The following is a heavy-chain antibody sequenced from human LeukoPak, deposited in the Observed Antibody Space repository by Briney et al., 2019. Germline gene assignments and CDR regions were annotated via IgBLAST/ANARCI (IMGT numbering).Heavy chain of an antibody. D-gene: IGHD6-13*01. CDR1: GYTFTSYY. Sequence: ASVKVSCKASGYTFTSYYMHWVRQAPGQGLEWMGIINPSGGSTSYAQKFQGRVTMTRDTSTSTVYMELSSLRSEDTAVYYCTTPGIAAAGFDYWGQATLVTVSS. V-gene: IGHV1-46*01. J-gene: IGHJ4*02. CDR3: TTPGIAAAGFDY. CDR2: INPSGGST.